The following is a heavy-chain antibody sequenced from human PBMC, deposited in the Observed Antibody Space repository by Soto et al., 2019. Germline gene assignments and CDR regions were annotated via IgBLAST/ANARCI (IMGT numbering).Heavy chain of an antibody. CDR3: AREYRVWSGSNWFDP. CDR1: GYTFTSYG. J-gene: IGHJ5*02. V-gene: IGHV1-18*04. CDR2: TSAYNGNT. Sequence: ASVKVSCKASGYTFTSYGISWVRQAPGQGLEWMGWTSAYNGNTNYAQKLQGRVTMTTDTSTSTAYMELRSLRSDDTAVYYCAREYRVWSGSNWFDPWGQGTLVTVSS. D-gene: IGHD3-3*01.